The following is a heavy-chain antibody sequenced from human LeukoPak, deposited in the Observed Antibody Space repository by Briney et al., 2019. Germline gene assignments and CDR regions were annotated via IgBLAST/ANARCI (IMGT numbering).Heavy chain of an antibody. Sequence: ASVKVSCKASGYNFTGYYMHWVRQAPGQGLEWMGRIIPILGIANYAQKFQGRVTITADKSTSTAYMELSSLRSEDTAVYYCARWPRGYSYGYILWGQGTLVTVSS. D-gene: IGHD5-18*01. CDR2: IIPILGIA. J-gene: IGHJ4*02. CDR3: ARWPRGYSYGYIL. V-gene: IGHV1-69*02. CDR1: GYNFTGYY.